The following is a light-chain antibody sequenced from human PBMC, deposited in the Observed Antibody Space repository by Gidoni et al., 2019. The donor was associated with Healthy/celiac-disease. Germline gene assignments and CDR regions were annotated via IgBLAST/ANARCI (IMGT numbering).Light chain of an antibody. CDR3: QQSYSNPRT. CDR1: QSISSY. J-gene: IGKJ1*01. CDR2: AAS. Sequence: IPITQSPSSLSASVGDRVTITCRASQSISSYLNWYQQKPGKAPKLLIYAASSLQSGGPSRFSGSGSGTDFTLTISSRQPEDFATYYCQQSYSNPRTFGQGTKVEIK. V-gene: IGKV1-39*01.